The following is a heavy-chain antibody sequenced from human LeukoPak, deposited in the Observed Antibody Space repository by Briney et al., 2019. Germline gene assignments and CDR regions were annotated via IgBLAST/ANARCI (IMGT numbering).Heavy chain of an antibody. J-gene: IGHJ4*02. V-gene: IGHV3-74*01. CDR2: INPGGSSI. CDR1: GFTFSSYW. CDR3: ARSNQADDY. Sequence: GGSLRLSCAASGFTFSSYWMHWVRQVLGKGLVWVARINPGGSSITYADSVKGRFTISRDNAKSTLYLQMDSLRAEDTGVYYCARSNQADDYWGQGTLVTVSS. D-gene: IGHD1-14*01.